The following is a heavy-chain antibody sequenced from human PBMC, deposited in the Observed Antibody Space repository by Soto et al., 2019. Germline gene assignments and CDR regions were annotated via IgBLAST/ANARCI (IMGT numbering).Heavy chain of an antibody. J-gene: IGHJ4*02. V-gene: IGHV3-21*04. Sequence: GGSLRLSCAASGLNFEKCGMNWVRQPPGKGPEWLASISPASTYIRYADSVKGRFTISRDNARNSLSLQMMSLRADDTAMYFCAADTGDIEVVPATTWGQGTLVTVSS. D-gene: IGHD2-15*01. CDR1: GLNFEKCG. CDR2: ISPASTYI. CDR3: AADTGDIEVVPATT.